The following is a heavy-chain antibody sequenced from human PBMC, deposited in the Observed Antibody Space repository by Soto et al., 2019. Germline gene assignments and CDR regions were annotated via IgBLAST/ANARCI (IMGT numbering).Heavy chain of an antibody. CDR1: GFTFSSYS. Sequence: GVLRLSCAASGFTFSSYSMNWVRQAPGKGLEWVSSISSSSSYIYYADSVKGRFTISRDNAKNSLYLQMNSLRAEGTAVYYCAILSRHDSAFWGQGTLVTVSS. J-gene: IGHJ4*02. CDR3: AILSRHDSAF. CDR2: ISSSSSYI. V-gene: IGHV3-21*01. D-gene: IGHD3-22*01.